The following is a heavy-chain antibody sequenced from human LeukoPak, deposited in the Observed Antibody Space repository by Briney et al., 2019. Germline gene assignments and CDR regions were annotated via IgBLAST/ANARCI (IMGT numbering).Heavy chain of an antibody. CDR1: GYTFTSYG. Sequence: ASVKVSCKASGYTFTSYGISWVRQAPGQGLEWMGIINPSGGSTSYAQKFQGRVTMTRDTSTSTVYMELSSLRSEDTAVYYCARGAPERDIVATIGMNYWGQGTLVTVSS. CDR3: ARGAPERDIVATIGMNY. D-gene: IGHD5-12*01. J-gene: IGHJ4*02. CDR2: INPSGGST. V-gene: IGHV1-46*01.